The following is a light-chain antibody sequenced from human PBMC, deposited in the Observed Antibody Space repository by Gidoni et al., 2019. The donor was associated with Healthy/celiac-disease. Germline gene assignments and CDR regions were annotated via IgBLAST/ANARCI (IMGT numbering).Light chain of an antibody. J-gene: IGLJ2*01. V-gene: IGLV3-1*01. Sequence: SYELTQPPSVPVSPGQTSSLPCSRDTSGDKYACWYQQKPGQSPVLVIYEDSKRPSGVPERFSGSNSGNTATLTISGTQAMDEADYYCQAWDSSTYVVFGGGTKLTVL. CDR1: TSGDKY. CDR3: QAWDSSTYVV. CDR2: EDS.